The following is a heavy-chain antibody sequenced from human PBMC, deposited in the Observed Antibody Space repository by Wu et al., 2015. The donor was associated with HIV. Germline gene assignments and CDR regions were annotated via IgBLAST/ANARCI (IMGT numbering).Heavy chain of an antibody. J-gene: IGHJ4*02. CDR2: INTNRGGT. CDR3: ARLQSLHGLYSNADY. CDR1: GYTFIDYY. Sequence: VHLVQSGAEVKKPGASVMVSCKASGYTFIDYYIYWVRQAPGQGPEWMGWINTNRGGTKYAQKFQGRVTLTRDTAVTTAYLELNSLRSDDTAVYYCARLQSLHGLYSNADYWGQGTLVTVSS. D-gene: IGHD3-10*01. V-gene: IGHV1-2*02.